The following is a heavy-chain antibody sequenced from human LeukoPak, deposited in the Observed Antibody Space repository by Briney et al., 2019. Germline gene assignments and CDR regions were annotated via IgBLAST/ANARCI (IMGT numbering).Heavy chain of an antibody. J-gene: IGHJ4*02. CDR2: IYSSGST. CDR3: ANSYDGKVVPFDC. D-gene: IGHD4-23*01. V-gene: IGHV4-4*09. Sequence: SETLSLSCTVSDGSISNSYWNWVRQPPGKGLEWLGYIYSSGSTNCNPSLKSRITLSIDTSKNQFSLRLTSVTAADTAVYYCANSYDGKVVPFDCWGQGSLVTVSS. CDR1: DGSISNSY.